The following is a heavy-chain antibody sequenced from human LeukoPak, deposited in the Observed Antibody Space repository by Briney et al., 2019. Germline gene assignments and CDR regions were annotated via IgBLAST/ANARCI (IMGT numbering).Heavy chain of an antibody. J-gene: IGHJ4*02. V-gene: IGHV4-59*08. D-gene: IGHD2-15*01. CDR2: IYYSGST. CDR1: GGSISSYY. Sequence: SETLSLTCTVSGGSISSYYWSWIRQPPGKGLEWIGYIYYSGSTNYNPSLKSRVTISVDTSKNQFSLMLSSVTAADTAVYYCARSRYCSGGNCYSGLNSFDYWGQGTLVTVSS. CDR3: ARSRYCSGGNCYSGLNSFDY.